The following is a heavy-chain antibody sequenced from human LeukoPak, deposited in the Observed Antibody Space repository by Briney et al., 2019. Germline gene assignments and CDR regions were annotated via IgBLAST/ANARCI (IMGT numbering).Heavy chain of an antibody. Sequence: PGGSLRLSSAASGFTVNAQYMSWVRQAPGKGLGWVSVIYSGGGTYYAHSVSGRFTMSRDNSKNALFLQLNSLRAEDTAVYYCVSHYGMDVWGQGTTVTVSS. CDR1: GFTVNAQY. V-gene: IGHV3-53*01. CDR3: VSHYGMDV. J-gene: IGHJ6*02. CDR2: IYSGGGT.